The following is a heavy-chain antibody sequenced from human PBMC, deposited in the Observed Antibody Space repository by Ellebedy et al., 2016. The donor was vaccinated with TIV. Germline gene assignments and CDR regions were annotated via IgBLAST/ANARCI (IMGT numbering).Heavy chain of an antibody. J-gene: IGHJ4*02. Sequence: GESLKISCAVSGFTFSSYGMHWVRQAPGKGLEWVAVIWNDGTYKYYADSVKGRFTISRDNSKNTLYLQMNSLRAEDTAVYYCARDKGDIVVVPAVSGDWGQGTLVTVSS. V-gene: IGHV3-33*01. D-gene: IGHD2-2*01. CDR3: ARDKGDIVVVPAVSGD. CDR1: GFTFSSYG. CDR2: IWNDGTYK.